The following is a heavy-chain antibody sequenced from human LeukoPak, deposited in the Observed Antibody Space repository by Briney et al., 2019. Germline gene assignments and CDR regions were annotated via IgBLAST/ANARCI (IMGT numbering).Heavy chain of an antibody. CDR3: ARACSGGSCYSGSFDY. Sequence: GSLRLSCVVSGFTFTNYAMSWVRQAPGKGLEWVSAISGSGGSTYYADSVKGRFTISRDNSKNTLYLQMNSLRAEDTAVYYCARACSGGSCYSGSFDYWGQGTLVTVSS. J-gene: IGHJ4*02. V-gene: IGHV3-23*01. CDR2: ISGSGGST. D-gene: IGHD2-15*01. CDR1: GFTFTNYA.